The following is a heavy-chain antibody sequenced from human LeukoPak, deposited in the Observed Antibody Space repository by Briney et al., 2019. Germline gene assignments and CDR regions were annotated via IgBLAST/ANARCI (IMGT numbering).Heavy chain of an antibody. J-gene: IGHJ3*02. CDR3: ASVRPGSSSWYEYRI. D-gene: IGHD6-13*01. V-gene: IGHV3-53*01. Sequence: GGSLRLSCAAFGFTVSSNYMSWVRQAPGKGLEWVSVTNSGGSTYYADSVKGRFTVSRDNSKNTLYLQMNSLRAEDTAVYYCASVRPGSSSWYEYRIWGQGTMVTVSS. CDR1: GFTVSSNY. CDR2: TNSGGST.